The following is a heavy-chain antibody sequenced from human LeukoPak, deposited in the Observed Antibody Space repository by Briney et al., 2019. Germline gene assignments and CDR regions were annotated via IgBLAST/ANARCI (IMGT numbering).Heavy chain of an antibody. D-gene: IGHD5-12*01. Sequence: PSETLSLTCAVYGGSFSGYYWSWIRQPPGKGLEWIGEINHSGSTNYNPSLKSRVTISVETSKNQFSLKLSSVTAADTAVYYCARGAVATINDYWGQGTLVTVSS. CDR2: INHSGST. V-gene: IGHV4-34*01. CDR3: ARGAVATINDY. J-gene: IGHJ4*02. CDR1: GGSFSGYY.